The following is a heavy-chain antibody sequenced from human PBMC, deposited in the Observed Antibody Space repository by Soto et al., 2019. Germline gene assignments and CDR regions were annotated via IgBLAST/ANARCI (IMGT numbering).Heavy chain of an antibody. CDR2: ISGSGGGI. Sequence: EVQLLESGGGLVQPGGSLRLSCAASGFTFYRYDMFWVRQTPRRGLEWVSFISGSGGGIGNGDFGRGRFTASRDNAEDTLSLQMNSLAFDDTGVYYCVRRGSETGWYYDQWGQGTLVAVSS. V-gene: IGHV3-23*02. CDR3: VRRGSETGWYYDQ. D-gene: IGHD6-19*01. CDR1: GFTFYRYD. J-gene: IGHJ4*02.